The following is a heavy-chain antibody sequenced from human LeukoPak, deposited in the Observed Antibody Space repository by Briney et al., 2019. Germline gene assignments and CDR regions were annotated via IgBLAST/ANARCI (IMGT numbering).Heavy chain of an antibody. V-gene: IGHV1-2*02. J-gene: IGHJ4*02. Sequence: ASVKVSCKASGYTFTDYYMHWVRQAPGQGLEWMGWINPKSGDTRYAQKFQGRVTMTRDSSITTAYMDLSSLRSDDTAVYYCAREWDYYAFWGQGTMVTVSS. CDR1: GYTFTDYY. CDR2: INPKSGDT. CDR3: AREWDYYAF.